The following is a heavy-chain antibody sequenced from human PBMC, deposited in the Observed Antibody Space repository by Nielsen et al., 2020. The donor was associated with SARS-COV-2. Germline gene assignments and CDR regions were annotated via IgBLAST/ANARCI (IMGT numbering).Heavy chain of an antibody. CDR1: GFTFSSYD. CDR3: ARVNWNYGAFDI. V-gene: IGHV3-13*04. Sequence: GESLKISCAASGFTFSSYDMHWVRQATGKGLERVSAIGTAGDTYYPGSVKGRFTISRENAKNSLYLQMNSLRAGDTAVYYCARVNWNYGAFDIWGQGTMVTVSS. CDR2: IGTAGDT. D-gene: IGHD1-7*01. J-gene: IGHJ3*02.